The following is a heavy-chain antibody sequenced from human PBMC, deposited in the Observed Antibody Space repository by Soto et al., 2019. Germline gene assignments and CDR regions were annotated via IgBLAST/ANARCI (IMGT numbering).Heavy chain of an antibody. J-gene: IGHJ6*02. CDR1: GGSVSSGSYY. Sequence: PAETLSLTCTVSGGSVSSGSYYWDWIRHPPGKGLEWIGYIYYSGSTNYNPSLKSRVTISVDTSKNQFSLKLSSVTAADTAVYYCASTVTTIYYYYGMDVWGQGTTVTVSS. CDR2: IYYSGST. D-gene: IGHD4-4*01. CDR3: ASTVTTIYYYYGMDV. V-gene: IGHV4-61*01.